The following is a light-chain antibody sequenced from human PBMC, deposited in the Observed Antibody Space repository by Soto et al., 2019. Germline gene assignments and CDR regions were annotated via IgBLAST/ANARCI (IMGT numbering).Light chain of an antibody. V-gene: IGKV1-12*01. J-gene: IGKJ5*01. CDR1: QSISSW. CDR3: QQADSLPLVT. CDR2: AAS. Sequence: TPTPFNLSASVGGRVTITFRASQSISSWLAWYQQKLGKAPKLLIYAASSLFSGVPSRFSGSGSGTDFTLTISSLQPEDFATYYCQQADSLPLVTFGQGTRLAIK.